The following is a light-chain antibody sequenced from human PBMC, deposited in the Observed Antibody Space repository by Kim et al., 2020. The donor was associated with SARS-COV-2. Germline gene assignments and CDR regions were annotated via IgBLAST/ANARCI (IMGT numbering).Light chain of an antibody. CDR3: QQYGSSPRT. CDR1: QSVSSSY. J-gene: IGKJ1*01. Sequence: SPGERATLSCRAGQSVSSSYLAWYQQKPGQAPRLLIYGASSRAAGLPDRFSGSGSGTDFTLTISRLEAEDFAVYYCQQYGSSPRTFGQGTKVDIK. CDR2: GAS. V-gene: IGKV3-20*01.